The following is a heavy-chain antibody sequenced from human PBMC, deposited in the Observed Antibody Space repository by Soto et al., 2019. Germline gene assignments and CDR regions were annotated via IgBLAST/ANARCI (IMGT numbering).Heavy chain of an antibody. Sequence: PSETLSLTCTVSGDSISSNTNYWSWIRQPPGEGLEWIGFISYSGTTSYSPSLKSRVAISLDTSKNQFSLSLSSVTAADTAVYYCARSVFPWGQGTLVTVSS. J-gene: IGHJ5*02. CDR2: ISYSGTT. CDR3: ARSVFP. V-gene: IGHV4-30-4*01. CDR1: GDSISSNTNY.